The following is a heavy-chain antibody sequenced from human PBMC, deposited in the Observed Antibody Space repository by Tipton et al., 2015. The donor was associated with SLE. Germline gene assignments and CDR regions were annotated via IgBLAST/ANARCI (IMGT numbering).Heavy chain of an antibody. CDR1: GFTFSSYG. V-gene: IGHV1-2*02. Sequence: QLVQSGGGVVQPGRSLRLSCAASGFTFSSYGMHWVRQAPGQGLEWMGWINPNSGGTNYAQKFQGRVTMTRDTSISTAYMELSRLRSDDTAVYYCALIGPLPPAHWDWGQGTLVTVSS. CDR2: INPNSGGT. J-gene: IGHJ4*02. D-gene: IGHD2-21*01. CDR3: ALIGPLPPAHWD.